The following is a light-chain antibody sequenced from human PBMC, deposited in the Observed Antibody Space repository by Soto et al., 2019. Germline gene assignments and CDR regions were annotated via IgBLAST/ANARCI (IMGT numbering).Light chain of an antibody. CDR3: CSYAGGRTYV. V-gene: IGLV2-23*01. CDR2: EGT. J-gene: IGLJ1*01. CDR1: SNDVGGYNL. Sequence: QSALTQPASVSGSPGQSIIISCSGGSNDVGGYNLVSWYQHHPDKAPKVIIYEGTKRPSGLSTRFSGSKSGNTASLTISGLQAEDEADYYCCSYAGGRTYVFGSGTKATVL.